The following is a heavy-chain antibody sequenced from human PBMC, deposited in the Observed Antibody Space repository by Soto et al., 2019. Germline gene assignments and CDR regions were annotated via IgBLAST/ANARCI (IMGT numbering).Heavy chain of an antibody. CDR1: GGSISSYY. CDR2: IYYSGST. CDR3: ARELFGSSVWLDP. Sequence: PSETLSLTCTVSGGSISSYYWSWIRQPPGKGLEWIGYIYYSGSTNYNPSLKSRVTISVDTSKNQFSLKLSSVTAADTAVYYCARELFGSSVWLDPWGQGTLVTVSS. D-gene: IGHD3-3*01. V-gene: IGHV4-59*01. J-gene: IGHJ5*02.